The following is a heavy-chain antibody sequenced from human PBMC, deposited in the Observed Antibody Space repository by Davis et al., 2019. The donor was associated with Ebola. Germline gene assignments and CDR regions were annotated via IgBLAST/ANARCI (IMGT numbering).Heavy chain of an antibody. CDR1: GFTFSSYA. D-gene: IGHD7-27*01. Sequence: GESLKISCAASGFTFSSYAMHWVRQAPGKGLEWVAVISYDGSNKYYADSVKGRFTISRDNSKNTLYLQMNSLRAEDTAVYYCATGDTDYYYYGMDVWGQGTTVTVSS. J-gene: IGHJ6*02. CDR3: ATGDTDYYYYGMDV. CDR2: ISYDGSNK. V-gene: IGHV3-30-3*01.